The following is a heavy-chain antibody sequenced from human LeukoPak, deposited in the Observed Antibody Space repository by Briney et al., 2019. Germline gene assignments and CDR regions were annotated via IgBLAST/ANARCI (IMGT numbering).Heavy chain of an antibody. CDR2: IIPILGIA. CDR3: ARGHVRNRYYDFWSGYDGYYYYGMDV. CDR1: GGTFSSYA. D-gene: IGHD3-3*01. V-gene: IGHV1-69*04. J-gene: IGHJ6*02. Sequence: GASVKVSCKASGGTFSSYAISWVRQAPGQGLEWMGRIIPILGIANYAQKFQGRVTITADKSTSTAYMELSSLRSEDTAVYYCARGHVRNRYYDFWSGYDGYYYYGMDVWGQGTTVTVSS.